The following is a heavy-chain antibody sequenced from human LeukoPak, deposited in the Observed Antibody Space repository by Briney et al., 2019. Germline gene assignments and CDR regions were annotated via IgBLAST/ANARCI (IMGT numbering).Heavy chain of an antibody. V-gene: IGHV4-39*01. Sequence: PSETLSLTCTVSGGSISSSSYYWGWIRQPPGKGLEWIGSIYYSGSTYYNPSLKSRVTISVDTSKNQFSLKLSSVTAADTAVYYCARCYVLRFLEWSLIDYWGQGTLVTVSS. CDR1: GGSISSSSYY. CDR3: ARCYVLRFLEWSLIDY. CDR2: IYYSGST. J-gene: IGHJ4*02. D-gene: IGHD3-3*01.